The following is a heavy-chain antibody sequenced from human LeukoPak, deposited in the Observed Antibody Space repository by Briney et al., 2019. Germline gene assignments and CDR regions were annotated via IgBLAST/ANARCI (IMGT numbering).Heavy chain of an antibody. CDR3: AKAAKIPSYGDYPPDY. J-gene: IGHJ4*02. Sequence: PGGSLRLSCAASGFTFSSYAMSWVRQAPGKGLEWVSAISGSGGSTYYADSVKGRLTISRDNSKNTLYLQMNSLRAEDTAVYYCAKAAKIPSYGDYPPDYWGQGTLVTVSS. CDR2: ISGSGGST. D-gene: IGHD4-17*01. V-gene: IGHV3-23*01. CDR1: GFTFSSYA.